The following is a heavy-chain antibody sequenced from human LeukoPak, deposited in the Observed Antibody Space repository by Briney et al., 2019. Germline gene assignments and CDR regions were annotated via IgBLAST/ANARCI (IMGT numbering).Heavy chain of an antibody. Sequence: GGSLRLSCAASGFTVSSNYMSWVRQAPGKGLEWVSVIYSGGSTYYADSVKGRFTISRDNSKNTLYLQMNSLRAEDTAVYYCARARAYYYDSSGYYLWKYYFDYWGQGTLVTDSS. CDR1: GFTVSSNY. J-gene: IGHJ4*02. D-gene: IGHD3-22*01. CDR2: IYSGGST. CDR3: ARARAYYYDSSGYYLWKYYFDY. V-gene: IGHV3-53*01.